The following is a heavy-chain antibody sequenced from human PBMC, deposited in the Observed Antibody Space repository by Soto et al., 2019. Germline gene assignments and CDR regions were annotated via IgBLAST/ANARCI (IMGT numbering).Heavy chain of an antibody. D-gene: IGHD5-12*01. CDR3: ARVKVATINLINYYYYMDV. J-gene: IGHJ6*03. V-gene: IGHV6-1*01. Sequence: KQSQTLSLTCAISGDSVSSNSAAWNWIRQSPSRGLEWLGRTYYRSKWYNDYAVSVKSRITINPDTSKNQFSLQLNSVTPEDTAVYYCARVKVATINLINYYYYMDVWGKGTTVTVSS. CDR2: TYYRSKWYN. CDR1: GDSVSSNSAA.